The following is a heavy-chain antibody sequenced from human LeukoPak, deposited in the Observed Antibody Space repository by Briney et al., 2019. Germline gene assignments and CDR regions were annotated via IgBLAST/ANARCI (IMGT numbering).Heavy chain of an antibody. J-gene: IGHJ4*02. CDR3: AREAKDSGTDY. CDR2: MNPTSGNT. Sequence: GASVKVSCKASGYTFTSYDINWVRQATGQGLEWMGWMNPTSGNTGYAQKFQGRVTITRNTSISAAYMELSSLRSEDTAVYYCAREAKDSGTDYWGQGTLVTVSS. CDR1: GYTFTSYD. D-gene: IGHD2-2*01. V-gene: IGHV1-8*03.